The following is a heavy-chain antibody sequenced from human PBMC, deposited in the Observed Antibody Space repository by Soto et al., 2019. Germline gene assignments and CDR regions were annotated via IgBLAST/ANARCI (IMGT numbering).Heavy chain of an antibody. J-gene: IGHJ4*02. Sequence: QVQLQESGPGLVKPSQTLSLTCIVSGGSITGTDYYWSWIRQHPGKGLEWIGYIHYSGTSSDNPSIKSRLTTSVETSKNQLSLKLSSVTAADTAVYYCARAQGYCSASTCSFYFDYWGLGALVTVSS. D-gene: IGHD2-2*01. CDR2: IHYSGTS. CDR1: GGSITGTDYY. V-gene: IGHV4-31*03. CDR3: ARAQGYCSASTCSFYFDY.